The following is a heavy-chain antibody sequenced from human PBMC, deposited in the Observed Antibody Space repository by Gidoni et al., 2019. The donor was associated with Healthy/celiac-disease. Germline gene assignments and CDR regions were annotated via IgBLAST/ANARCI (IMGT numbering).Heavy chain of an antibody. CDR2: IYPGDSDT. D-gene: IGHD5-18*01. V-gene: IGHV5-51*01. CDR1: GYSFTSYW. J-gene: IGHJ4*02. CDR3: ARQVEQLAHGGYSYGPLYYFDY. Sequence: EVQLVQSGAEVKKPGESLKISCKGSGYSFTSYWIGWVRQMPGKGLEWMGIIYPGDSDTRYSPSFQGQVTISADKSISTAYLQWSSLKASDTAMYYCARQVEQLAHGGYSYGPLYYFDYWGQGTLVTVSS.